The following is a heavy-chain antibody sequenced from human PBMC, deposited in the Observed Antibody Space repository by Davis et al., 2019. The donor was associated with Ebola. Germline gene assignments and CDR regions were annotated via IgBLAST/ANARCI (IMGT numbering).Heavy chain of an antibody. CDR2: IYYSGST. J-gene: IGHJ6*02. Sequence: MPSETLSLTCTVSGGSISSYYWSWIRQPPGKGLEWIGYIYYSGSTNYNPSLKSRVTISVDTSKNQFSLKLSSVTAADTAVYYCARVVATTRYYYYYYGMDVWGQGTTVTVSS. CDR3: ARVVATTRYYYYYYGMDV. V-gene: IGHV4-59*01. CDR1: GGSISSYY. D-gene: IGHD5-12*01.